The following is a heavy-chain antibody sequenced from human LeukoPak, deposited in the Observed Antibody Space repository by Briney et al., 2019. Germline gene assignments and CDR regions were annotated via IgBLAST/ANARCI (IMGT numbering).Heavy chain of an antibody. Sequence: PGGSLRLSCAASGFSFDDYGMNWVRQAPGKGLEWVSGINWNGGSTHYGDSVKGRFTISRDNAKNSLYLQMNSLRAEDTAVYYCARENPPRWFDPWGQGTLVTVSS. D-gene: IGHD1-14*01. J-gene: IGHJ5*02. CDR1: GFSFDDYG. CDR2: INWNGGST. CDR3: ARENPPRWFDP. V-gene: IGHV3-20*04.